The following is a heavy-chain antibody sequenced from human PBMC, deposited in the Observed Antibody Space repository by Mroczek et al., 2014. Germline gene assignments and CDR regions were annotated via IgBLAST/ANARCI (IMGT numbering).Heavy chain of an antibody. V-gene: IGHV4-59*01. CDR3: ARDRTVVKGGLDY. D-gene: IGHD2-21*01. J-gene: IGHJ4*02. Sequence: QVQLQESGPGLVKPSETLSLTCTVSGGSISSDYWSWIRQPPGKGLEWIGYMYYSGNTYYNPSLKSRVIISMDTSKSQLSLRLTSVTAADTAVYFCARDRTVVKGGLDYWGRGTLVTVSS. CDR2: MYYSGNT. CDR1: GGSISSDY.